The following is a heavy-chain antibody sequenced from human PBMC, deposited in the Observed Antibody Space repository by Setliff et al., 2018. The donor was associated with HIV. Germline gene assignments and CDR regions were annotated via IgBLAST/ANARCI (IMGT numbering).Heavy chain of an antibody. CDR2: ISGYNGNT. D-gene: IGHD2-2*03. CDR3: ARDGPALDIVVVPAASVLGYYYYYMDV. Sequence: GASVKVSCKASGYTFSSYGISWVRQAPGQGLQWVGWISGYNGNTHYAQNVQGRVTMTRDTSTSTVYMELSSLRSEDTAVYYCARDGPALDIVVVPAASVLGYYYYYMDVWGKGTTVTVSS. CDR1: GYTFSSYG. J-gene: IGHJ6*03. V-gene: IGHV1-18*01.